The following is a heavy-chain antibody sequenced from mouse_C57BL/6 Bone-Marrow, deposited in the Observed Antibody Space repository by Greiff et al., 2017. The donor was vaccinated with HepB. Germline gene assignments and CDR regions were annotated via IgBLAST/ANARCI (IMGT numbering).Heavy chain of an antibody. CDR3: ARDYYGSSSYWYFDV. Sequence: EVMLVESGGGLVKPGGSLKLSCAASGFTFSSYAMSWVRQTPEKRLEWVATISDGGSYTYYPDNVKGRFTISRDNVKKNLYLQMSQLKSEDTAMYYCARDYYGSSSYWYFDVWGTGTTVTVSS. V-gene: IGHV5-4*01. CDR2: ISDGGSYT. CDR1: GFTFSSYA. J-gene: IGHJ1*03. D-gene: IGHD1-1*01.